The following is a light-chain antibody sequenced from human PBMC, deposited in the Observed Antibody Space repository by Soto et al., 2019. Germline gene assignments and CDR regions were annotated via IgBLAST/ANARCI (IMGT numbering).Light chain of an antibody. CDR1: QSVSSNY. Sequence: DIVFTQSPGTLSLSPVERATLSCRASQSVSSNYLAWYQQKLGQAPRLLIYDASRRATGIPDRFSASGSGTDFSLTISRLEPEDFAVYYRQQYGTSPWTFGQGTKVDIK. J-gene: IGKJ1*01. CDR3: QQYGTSPWT. V-gene: IGKV3-20*01. CDR2: DAS.